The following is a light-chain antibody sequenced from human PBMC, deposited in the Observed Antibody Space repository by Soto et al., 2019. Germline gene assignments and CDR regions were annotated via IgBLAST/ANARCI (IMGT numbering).Light chain of an antibody. CDR2: KAS. CDR3: QHYDGYPWT. CDR1: QSISNW. J-gene: IGKJ1*01. V-gene: IGKV1-5*03. Sequence: DIQMTQSPSTLSASVGDRVTITCRASQSISNWLAWYQQKPGKAPKLLIYKASSLESGVPSRFSGSGSGTDFTLTISSLQPDDFATYYCQHYDGYPWTFGQGTKVVIK.